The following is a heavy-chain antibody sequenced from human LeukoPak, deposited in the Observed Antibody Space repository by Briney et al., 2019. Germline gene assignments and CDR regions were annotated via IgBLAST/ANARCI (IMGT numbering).Heavy chain of an antibody. J-gene: IGHJ6*02. CDR1: GFTFSSYA. Sequence: GGSLRLSCAASGFTFSSYAMHWVRQAPGKGLEWVAVISYDGSNKYYADSVKGRFTISRDNSKNTLYLQVNSLRAEDTAVYYCAKDNSGWPPIYGMDVWGQGTTVTVSS. CDR3: AKDNSGWPPIYGMDV. CDR2: ISYDGSNK. D-gene: IGHD6-19*01. V-gene: IGHV3-30-3*01.